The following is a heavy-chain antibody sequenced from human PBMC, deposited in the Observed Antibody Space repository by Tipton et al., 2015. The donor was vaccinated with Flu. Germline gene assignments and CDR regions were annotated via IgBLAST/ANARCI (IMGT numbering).Heavy chain of an antibody. CDR3: AKDHSGSYDRPS. V-gene: IGHV4-31*02. CDR2: VYYSGGT. CDR1: GGSISSGGYY. D-gene: IGHD1-26*01. Sequence: LRLSCTVSGGSISSGGYYWTWIRQHPGKGLEWIGYVYYSGGTYYNPSLKSRLTISIDRSKNQFFLSLRSVTAADTAVYYCAKDHSGSYDRPSWGQGTLVTVSS. J-gene: IGHJ5*02.